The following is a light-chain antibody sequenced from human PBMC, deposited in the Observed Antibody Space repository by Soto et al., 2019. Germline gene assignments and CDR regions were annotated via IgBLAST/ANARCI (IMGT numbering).Light chain of an antibody. J-gene: IGLJ1*01. CDR3: SSYTSDNRDYV. Sequence: QSALTQPASVSGSPGQSITISCTGTSSDVGAYTSVSWYQQHPGKAPKLIIYEVSNRPPGISTRFSGSKSASTASLTISGLQAEDEAHYYCSSYTSDNRDYVLETGNKVTVL. V-gene: IGLV2-14*01. CDR2: EVS. CDR1: SSDVGAYTS.